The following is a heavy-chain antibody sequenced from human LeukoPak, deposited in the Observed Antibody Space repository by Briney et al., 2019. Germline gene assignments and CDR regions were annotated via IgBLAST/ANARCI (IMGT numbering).Heavy chain of an antibody. J-gene: IGHJ3*02. Sequence: GGSLRLSCAASGFTFSDYWMIWVRQAPGKGLEWVANIKRDGSEKYYVDSVKGRFTISRDNAQNSLYLQMNSLRAEDTAVYYCARDRLTTIFGVVNRDAFDIWGQGTMVTVSS. D-gene: IGHD3-3*01. CDR2: IKRDGSEK. CDR1: GFTFSDYW. CDR3: ARDRLTTIFGVVNRDAFDI. V-gene: IGHV3-7*01.